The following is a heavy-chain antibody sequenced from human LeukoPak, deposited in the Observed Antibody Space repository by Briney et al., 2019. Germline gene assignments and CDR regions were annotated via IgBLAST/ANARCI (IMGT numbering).Heavy chain of an antibody. V-gene: IGHV3-23*01. D-gene: IGHD3-3*01. CDR1: GFTFSSYA. Sequence: PGGSLRLSCAASGFTFSSYAMTWVRQAPGKGLEWVSTISGNGVNTFYADSVKGRFTISRDNSKNTLYLQMNSLRAEDTAVYYCARDRPTNYDFWSGYYHYMDVWGKGTTVTVSS. CDR3: ARDRPTNYDFWSGYYHYMDV. J-gene: IGHJ6*03. CDR2: ISGNGVNT.